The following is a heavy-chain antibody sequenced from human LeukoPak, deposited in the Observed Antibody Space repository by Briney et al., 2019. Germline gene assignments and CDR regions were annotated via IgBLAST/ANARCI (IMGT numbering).Heavy chain of an antibody. CDR1: GGSFSGYY. V-gene: IGHV4-34*01. CDR3: ARGLGGDCSGGSCYHTPDFDY. CDR2: INHSGST. J-gene: IGHJ4*02. D-gene: IGHD2-15*01. Sequence: SETLSLTCAVYGGSFSGYYWSWIRQPPGKGLEWIGEINHSGSTNYNPSLKGRVTISVDTSKNQFSLKLSSVTAADTAVYYCARGLGGDCSGGSCYHTPDFDYWGQGTLVTVSS.